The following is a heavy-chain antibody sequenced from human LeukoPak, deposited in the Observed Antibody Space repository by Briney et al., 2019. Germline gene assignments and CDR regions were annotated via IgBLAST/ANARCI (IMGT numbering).Heavy chain of an antibody. CDR2: IFYSVTT. CDR1: GGAVTNSNVY. D-gene: IGHD3-16*01. Sequence: SETLSLTCTVSGGAVTNSNVYWGWIRQPPGKGLDWIGSIFYSVTTYYNPSLKSRVAISVDTSDNQFSLNLTSVTAADTAVYYCATGRRGGSFDIWGQGKMVTVSS. J-gene: IGHJ3*02. V-gene: IGHV4-39*07. CDR3: ATGRRGGSFDI.